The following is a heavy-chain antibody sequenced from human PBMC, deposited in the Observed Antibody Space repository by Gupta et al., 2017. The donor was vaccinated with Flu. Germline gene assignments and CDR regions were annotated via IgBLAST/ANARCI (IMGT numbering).Heavy chain of an antibody. Sequence: EVQLLESGGGLVQPGGSLILSCVASGFTFGRHAMTCVRQAPGKGLARVSGISGGGDETYYAESVEGRFTISRDNSKGTLYVQMNNLRVEDTAIYYCAKSDGRPATCYGRDYWGQGTLVTVSA. V-gene: IGHV3-23*01. CDR2: ISGGGDET. CDR3: AKSDGRPATCYGRDY. J-gene: IGHJ4*02. CDR1: GFTFGRHA. D-gene: IGHD2-2*01.